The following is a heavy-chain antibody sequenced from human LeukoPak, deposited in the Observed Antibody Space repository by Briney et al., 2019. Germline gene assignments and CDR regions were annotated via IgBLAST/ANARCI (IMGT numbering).Heavy chain of an antibody. CDR3: ARAHSYSGFAEADY. CDR1: GGSFRTYY. CDR2: IYYSGST. Sequence: SETLSLTCTVSGGSFRTYYWTWIRQPPPKELQWIAYIYYSGSTNYNPSLKSRATISLDTSQNQFSLKLSSVTADDTAVYYCARAHSYSGFAEADYWGQGTLVTVSS. J-gene: IGHJ4*02. D-gene: IGHD5-12*01. V-gene: IGHV4-59*01.